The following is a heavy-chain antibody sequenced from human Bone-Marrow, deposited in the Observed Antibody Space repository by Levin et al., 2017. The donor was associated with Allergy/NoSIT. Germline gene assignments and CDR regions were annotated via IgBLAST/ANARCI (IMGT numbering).Heavy chain of an antibody. CDR1: GFTFSSYA. Sequence: GGSLRLSCAASGFTFSSYAMSWVRQAPGKGLEWVSAISGSGGSTYYADSVKGRFTISRDNSKNTLYLQMNSLRAEDTAVYYCAKGTIFGVVPLYYFDYWGQGTLVTVSS. V-gene: IGHV3-23*01. CDR3: AKGTIFGVVPLYYFDY. J-gene: IGHJ4*02. D-gene: IGHD3-3*01. CDR2: ISGSGGST.